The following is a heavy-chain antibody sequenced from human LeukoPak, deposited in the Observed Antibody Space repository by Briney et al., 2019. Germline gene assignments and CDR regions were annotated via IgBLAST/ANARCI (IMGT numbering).Heavy chain of an antibody. CDR2: ITVNGGGT. J-gene: IGHJ4*02. CDR3: AKAPLWATFDY. Sequence: GGSLRLSCAASGFTFSSYAMSWVRQAPGKGLEWLSAITVNGGGTYYADSVKGRFTISRDNSKNTLYLQMNSLRAEDTAVYYCAKAPLWATFDYWGQGTLVTVSS. CDR1: GFTFSSYA. V-gene: IGHV3-23*01. D-gene: IGHD3-10*01.